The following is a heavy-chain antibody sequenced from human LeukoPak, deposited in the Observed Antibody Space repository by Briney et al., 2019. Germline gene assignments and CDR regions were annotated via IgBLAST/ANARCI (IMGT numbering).Heavy chain of an antibody. Sequence: ASVKVSCKASGYTFTGYYMHWVRQAPGQGLEWMGRINPNSGGTNYAQKFQGRVTMTRDTSTSTAYMELSRLRSDDTAVYYCARVIIVGATSFDYWGQGTLDTVSS. CDR3: ARVIIVGATSFDY. CDR2: INPNSGGT. J-gene: IGHJ4*02. D-gene: IGHD1-26*01. CDR1: GYTFTGYY. V-gene: IGHV1-2*06.